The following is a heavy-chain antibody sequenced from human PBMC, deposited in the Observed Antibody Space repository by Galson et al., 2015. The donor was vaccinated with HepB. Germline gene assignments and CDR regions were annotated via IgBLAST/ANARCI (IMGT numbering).Heavy chain of an antibody. V-gene: IGHV4-4*02. CDR1: GGSISSSNW. CDR3: ARLASSGWSDDVFDV. J-gene: IGHJ3*01. D-gene: IGHD6-19*01. CDR2: ISDSATT. Sequence: ETLSLTCVVSGGSISSSNWWTWVRQAPGKGLEWIGEISDSATTIYTPSLKSRMSMSVDKSRNQFSLILNSVTAADTAVYYCARLASSGWSDDVFDVWGQGTAVTVSS.